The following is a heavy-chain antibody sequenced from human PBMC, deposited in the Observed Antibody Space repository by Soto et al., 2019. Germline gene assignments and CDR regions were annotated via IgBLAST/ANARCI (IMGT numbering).Heavy chain of an antibody. CDR1: GFTFSSYG. D-gene: IGHD3-22*01. CDR2: IWYDGSNK. CDR3: ARDYDSSHMDV. J-gene: IGHJ6*02. V-gene: IGHV3-33*01. Sequence: GGSLRLSCAASGFTFSSYGMHWVRQAPGKGLEWVAVIWYDGSNKYYADSVKGRFTISRDNSKNTLYLQMNSLRAEDTAVYYCARDYDSSHMDVWGQGTTVTVSS.